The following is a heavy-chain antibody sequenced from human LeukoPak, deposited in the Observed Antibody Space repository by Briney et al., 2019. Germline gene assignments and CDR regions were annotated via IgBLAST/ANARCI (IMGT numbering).Heavy chain of an antibody. D-gene: IGHD3-10*01. CDR1: GGSISSSSYY. CDR3: ARVGSGSYIY. V-gene: IGHV4-39*07. J-gene: IGHJ4*02. Sequence: SETLSLTCTVSGGSISSSSYYWGWIRQPPGKGLEWIGCIYYSGSTYYNPSLKSRVTISVDTSKNQFSLKLSSVTAADTAVYYCARVGSGSYIYWGQGTLVTVSS. CDR2: IYYSGST.